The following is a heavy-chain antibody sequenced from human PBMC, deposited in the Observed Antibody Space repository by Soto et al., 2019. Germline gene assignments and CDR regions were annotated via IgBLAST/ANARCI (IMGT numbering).Heavy chain of an antibody. CDR2: IYYSGTT. V-gene: IGHV4-30-4*01. CDR1: GGSISSGDYY. CDR3: ARVTGAQKKLVDY. D-gene: IGHD3-9*01. Sequence: SQTLSLTCTVSGGSISSGDYYWSWIRQSPGKGLEWIGYIYYSGTTYYNSSLKSRVTISVDTSKNQFSLRLSSVTAADTAVYYCARVTGAQKKLVDYWGRGNLVTVS. J-gene: IGHJ4*02.